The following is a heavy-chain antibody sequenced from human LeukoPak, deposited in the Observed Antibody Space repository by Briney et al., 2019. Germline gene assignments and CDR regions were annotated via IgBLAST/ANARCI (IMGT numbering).Heavy chain of an antibody. J-gene: IGHJ5*02. Sequence: GGSLRLSCAASGFTFSDYYMSWIRQAPGKGLEWVSYISSSGSTIYYADSVKGRFTISRDNAKNSLYLQMNSLRAEDTAVYYCARDQVDWNDDRRSEQNKFDPWGQGTLVTVSS. CDR1: GFTFSDYY. CDR2: ISSSGSTI. CDR3: ARDQVDWNDDRRSEQNKFDP. D-gene: IGHD1-1*01. V-gene: IGHV3-11*01.